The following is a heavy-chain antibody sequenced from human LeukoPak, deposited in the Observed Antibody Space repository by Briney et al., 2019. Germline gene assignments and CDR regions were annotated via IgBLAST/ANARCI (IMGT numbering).Heavy chain of an antibody. D-gene: IGHD3-22*01. CDR3: ARASYSYDINGWVPFDY. V-gene: IGHV4-34*01. CDR1: GGSFSGYY. J-gene: IGHJ4*02. Sequence: SETLSLTCAVYGGSFSGYYWSWIRQPPGKGLEWIGEINHSGSTNYNPSLKSRVTISGDTSKNQFSLRLSSVTAADTAVYYCARASYSYDINGWVPFDYWGQGTLVTVSS. CDR2: INHSGST.